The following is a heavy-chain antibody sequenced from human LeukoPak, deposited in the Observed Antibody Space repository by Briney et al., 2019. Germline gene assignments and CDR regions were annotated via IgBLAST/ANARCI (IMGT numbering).Heavy chain of an antibody. CDR3: ARDQDSGYGDAFDI. CDR2: ISNSGGST. Sequence: GGSLRLSCAASGFTFSNNYMSWVRQAPGKGLEWVSVISNSGGSTDYADSVKGRFTISRDNSKNTLYLQMNFLRAEDTAVYYCARDQDSGYGDAFDIWGQGTMLTVSS. J-gene: IGHJ3*02. V-gene: IGHV3-66*01. CDR1: GFTFSNNY. D-gene: IGHD5-12*01.